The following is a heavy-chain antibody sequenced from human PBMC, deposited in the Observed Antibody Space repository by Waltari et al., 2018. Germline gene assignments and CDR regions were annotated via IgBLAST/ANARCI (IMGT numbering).Heavy chain of an antibody. D-gene: IGHD2-21*01. J-gene: IGHJ4*02. CDR1: GFTFSSYG. V-gene: IGHV3-30*18. CDR3: AKALNIVVGGFDY. Sequence: QVQLVESGGGVVQPGRSLRLSCAASGFTFSSYGMHWVRQAPGKGLEWVAVIWDDGSNKYYADSVKGRFTIARDKSKNTLYLQMNSLRAEETAVYYCAKALNIVVGGFDYWGQGTLVTVSS. CDR2: IWDDGSNK.